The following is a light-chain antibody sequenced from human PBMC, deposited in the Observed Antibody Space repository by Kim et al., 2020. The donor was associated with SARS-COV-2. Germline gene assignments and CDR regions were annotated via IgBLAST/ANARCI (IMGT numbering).Light chain of an antibody. CDR1: DASIASDF. Sequence: GKTITISCTRDDASIASDFVQWFQQRPGSAPTTVIYEHNKRPSGVPDRFSGSIDRSSNSASLTISGLKTEDEADYHCMTFDRTSWVFGGGTKVTVL. V-gene: IGLV6-57*03. CDR2: EHN. CDR3: MTFDRTSWV. J-gene: IGLJ3*02.